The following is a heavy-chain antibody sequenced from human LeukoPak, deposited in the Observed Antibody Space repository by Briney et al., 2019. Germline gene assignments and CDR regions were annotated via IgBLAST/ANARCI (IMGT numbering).Heavy chain of an antibody. CDR3: AKDGYNYNPPDY. CDR2: IRYDGINK. CDR1: GFTFSSYG. J-gene: IGHJ4*02. D-gene: IGHD5-24*01. Sequence: GGSLRLSRAPSGFTFSSYGMHWVPAAPGKGLEGVAFIRYDGINKYYADSVKGRFTISRDNSKNTLYLQMNSLRAEDTAVYYCAKDGYNYNPPDYWGQGTLVTVSS. V-gene: IGHV3-30*02.